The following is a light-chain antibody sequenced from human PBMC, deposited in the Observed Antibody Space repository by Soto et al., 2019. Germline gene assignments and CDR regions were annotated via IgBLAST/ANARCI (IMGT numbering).Light chain of an antibody. CDR3: CSYAGSYSWG. V-gene: IGLV2-11*01. J-gene: IGLJ3*02. CDR2: DVS. CDR1: SSDVGAYNY. Sequence: QSVLTQPRSVSGSPGQSVTISCTGTSSDVGAYNYVSWYQHHPGKAPKVMIYDVSERPSGVPDRFSGSKYDNKASLTISGLQAEDEADYYCCSYAGSYSWGFGGGTKLTVL.